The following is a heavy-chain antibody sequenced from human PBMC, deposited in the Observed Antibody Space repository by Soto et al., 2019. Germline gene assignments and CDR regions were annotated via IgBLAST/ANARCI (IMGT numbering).Heavy chain of an antibody. CDR2: INHSRST. Sequence: QVQLQQWGAGLLKPSETLSLTCAVYGGSFSGYYWTWIRQPPGTGLEWIGEINHSRSTNYNPSPKXXVTISVDTSKNQFSLKLTSVTAADTAVYYCARDKITGLFDYWGQGTLVTVSS. J-gene: IGHJ4*02. CDR1: GGSFSGYY. V-gene: IGHV4-34*01. D-gene: IGHD2-8*02. CDR3: ARDKITGLFDY.